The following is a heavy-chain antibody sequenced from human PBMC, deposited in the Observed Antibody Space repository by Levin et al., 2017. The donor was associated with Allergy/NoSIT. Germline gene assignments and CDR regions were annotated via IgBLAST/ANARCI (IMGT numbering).Heavy chain of an antibody. CDR3: AREVTSSWFDY. Sequence: ASVKVSCKASGYTFIDSHLHWVRQAPGQGLEYMGWINATTGGTKYAQIFQGRITVTRDTSTNTVYMELRGLRFDDTAVYYCAREVTSSWFDYWGQGTLVSVAS. CDR2: INATTGGT. J-gene: IGHJ4*02. CDR1: GYTFIDSH. V-gene: IGHV1-2*02. D-gene: IGHD6-13*01.